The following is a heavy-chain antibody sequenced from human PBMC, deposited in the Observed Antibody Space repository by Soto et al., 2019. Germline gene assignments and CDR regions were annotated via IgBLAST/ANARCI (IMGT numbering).Heavy chain of an antibody. V-gene: IGHV4-59*01. Sequence: SETLSLTCTVSGGSISSYYWSWIRQPPGKGLEWIGYIYYSGSTNYNPSLKSRVTISVDTSKNQFSLKLSSVTAADTAVYYCARAHDTAMLKFDYWGQGTLVTVSS. D-gene: IGHD5-18*01. CDR2: IYYSGST. J-gene: IGHJ4*02. CDR3: ARAHDTAMLKFDY. CDR1: GGSISSYY.